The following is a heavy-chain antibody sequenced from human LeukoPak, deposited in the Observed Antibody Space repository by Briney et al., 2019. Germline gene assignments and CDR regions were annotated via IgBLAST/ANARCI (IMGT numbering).Heavy chain of an antibody. Sequence: GTSVKVSSKASGFTFTSSAVQWVRQARGQRLEWIGWIVVGSGNTNYAQKFQERVTITRDMSTSTAYMELSSLRSEDTAVYYCAASGSYDPTEFDYWGQGTLVTVSS. CDR1: GFTFTSSA. CDR2: IVVGSGNT. V-gene: IGHV1-58*01. D-gene: IGHD1-26*01. CDR3: AASGSYDPTEFDY. J-gene: IGHJ4*02.